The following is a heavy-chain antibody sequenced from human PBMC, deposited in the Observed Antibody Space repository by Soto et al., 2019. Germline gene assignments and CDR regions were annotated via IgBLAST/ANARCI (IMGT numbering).Heavy chain of an antibody. CDR3: ASSPHKDSRPDY. CDR2: IKYDGSEK. D-gene: IGHD3-22*01. V-gene: IGHV3-7*03. CDR1: GFTFSSYW. Sequence: EVQLVESGGGLVQPGGSLRLSCAASGFTFSSYWMSWVRQAPGRGLEWMANIKYDGSEKYYVDSVKGRLTISRDNAKNSLYLQMNSLRADDTAVYYCASSPHKDSRPDYWGQGTLVTVSS. J-gene: IGHJ4*02.